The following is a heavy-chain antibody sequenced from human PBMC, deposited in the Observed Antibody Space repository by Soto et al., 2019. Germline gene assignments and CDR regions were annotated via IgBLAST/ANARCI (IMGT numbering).Heavy chain of an antibody. CDR2: ISAYNGNT. J-gene: IGHJ4*02. V-gene: IGHV1-18*01. CDR3: ARGSNGVEY. CDR1: GYTFTSYG. Sequence: QVQLVQSGAEVKKPGASVKVSCKASGYTFTSYGISWVRQAPGQGLEWMGWISAYNGNTNYAQKLQGRVTTTTDATTSTADMELRSLRSDGTAVDYCARGSNGVEYWGQGTLVTVSS. D-gene: IGHD4-4*01.